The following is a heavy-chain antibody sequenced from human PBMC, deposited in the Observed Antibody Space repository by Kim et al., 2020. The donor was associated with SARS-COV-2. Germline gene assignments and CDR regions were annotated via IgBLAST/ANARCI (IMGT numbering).Heavy chain of an antibody. CDR3: AKTEKRGYSYGYSFFDY. J-gene: IGHJ4*02. Sequence: VKGRFTISRDNSKNTLYLQMNSLRAEDTAVYYCAKTEKRGYSYGYSFFDYWGQGTLVTVSS. V-gene: IGHV3-23*01. D-gene: IGHD5-18*01.